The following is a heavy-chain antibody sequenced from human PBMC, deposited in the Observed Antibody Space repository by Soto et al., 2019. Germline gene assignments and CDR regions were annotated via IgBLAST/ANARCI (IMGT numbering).Heavy chain of an antibody. D-gene: IGHD3-16*01. Sequence: SETLSLTCTVSGGSVSSSSYYWGWVRQPPGKGLEWIGSVYYSGSTYYNPSLESRVTISVDKSKNQFSLKLMSLSAANKAVKCCGRLGGRATISYYFDYGAQGALFTSSS. J-gene: IGHJ4*02. V-gene: IGHV4-39*01. CDR3: GRLGGRATISYYFDY. CDR1: GGSVSSSSYY. CDR2: VYYSGST.